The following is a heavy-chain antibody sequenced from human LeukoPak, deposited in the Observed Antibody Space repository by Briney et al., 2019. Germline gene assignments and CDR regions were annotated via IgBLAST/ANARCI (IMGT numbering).Heavy chain of an antibody. CDR1: GGSISSFY. Sequence: PSETLSLTCIVSGGSISSFYWTWIRQPPGKGLEWIGNMYYSGSTNYNPSLKSRLTISVDTSKNQFSLKLSSVTAADTAVYYCARGRLRRGLFDPWGQGTLVTVSS. V-gene: IGHV4-59*01. J-gene: IGHJ5*02. CDR3: ARGRLRRGLFDP. D-gene: IGHD5-18*01. CDR2: MYYSGST.